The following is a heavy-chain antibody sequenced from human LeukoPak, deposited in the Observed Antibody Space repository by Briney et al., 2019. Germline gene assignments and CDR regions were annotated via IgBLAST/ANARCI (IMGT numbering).Heavy chain of an antibody. CDR2: ISSSSSYI. J-gene: IGHJ4*02. CDR3: ARDGSGWYYFDY. V-gene: IGHV3-21*01. Sequence: GGSLRLSCAASGFTFSSYSMNWVRQAPGKGLEWVSSISSSSSYIYYADSVKGRFTISRDNAKNSLYLQMNSLRAEDTAVYYCARDGSGWYYFDYWGQGTLVTVSS. D-gene: IGHD6-19*01. CDR1: GFTFSSYS.